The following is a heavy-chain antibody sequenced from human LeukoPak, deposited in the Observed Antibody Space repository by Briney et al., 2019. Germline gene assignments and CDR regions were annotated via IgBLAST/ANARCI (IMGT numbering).Heavy chain of an antibody. V-gene: IGHV4-59*01. CDR2: IYYSGTT. Sequence: SETLSLTCTVSGGSINNYYWNWIRRPPGKGLEWIGYIYYSGTTKYNPSLESRVTISVFTSRNQFSLRLSSMTAADTAVYYCARETLYYYDSSGYYTDWGQGILVTVSS. CDR3: ARETLYYYDSSGYYTD. J-gene: IGHJ4*02. CDR1: GGSINNYY. D-gene: IGHD3-22*01.